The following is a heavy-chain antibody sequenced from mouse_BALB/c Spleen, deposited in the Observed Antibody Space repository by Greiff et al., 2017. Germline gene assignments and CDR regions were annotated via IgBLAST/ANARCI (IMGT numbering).Heavy chain of an antibody. Sequence: VQLVESGPELVKPGASVRISCKASGYTFTSYYIHWVKQRPGQGLEWIGWIYPGNVNTKYNEKFKGKATLTADKSSSTAYMQLSSLTSEDSAVYFCARGGNYVAMDCWGQGTSVTVSS. CDR2: IYPGNVNT. CDR1: GYTFTSYY. J-gene: IGHJ4*01. D-gene: IGHD2-1*01. CDR3: ARGGNYVAMDC. V-gene: IGHV1S56*01.